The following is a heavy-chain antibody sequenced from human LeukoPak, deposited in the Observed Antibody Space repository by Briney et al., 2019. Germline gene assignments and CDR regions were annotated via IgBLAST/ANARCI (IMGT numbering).Heavy chain of an antibody. CDR1: GYTFTGYY. J-gene: IGHJ5*02. CDR3: ARDLPTTIFGVVSNWFDP. D-gene: IGHD3-3*01. V-gene: IGHV1-2*02. Sequence: ASVKVSCTASGYTFTGYYMHWVRQAPGQGLEWMGWINPNSGGTNYAHKFQGRVTMTRDTSISTAYMELTRLRSDDTAVYYCARDLPTTIFGVVSNWFDPWGQGTLVTVSS. CDR2: INPNSGGT.